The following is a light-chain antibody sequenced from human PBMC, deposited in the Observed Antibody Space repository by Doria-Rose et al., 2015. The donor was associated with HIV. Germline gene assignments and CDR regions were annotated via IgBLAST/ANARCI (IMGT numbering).Light chain of an antibody. V-gene: IGKV1-6*01. CDR1: QGIRND. CDR2: GTS. Sequence: IRVTQSPSSLSASVGDRVTITCRASQGIRNDLGWYQQKPVNAPKLLIFGTSSIQSAVSARFSDSGSDTDFTLTISSLQPEDFATYYCLQDYSYPRTFSGGTKVEIK. J-gene: IGKJ4*01. CDR3: LQDYSYPRT.